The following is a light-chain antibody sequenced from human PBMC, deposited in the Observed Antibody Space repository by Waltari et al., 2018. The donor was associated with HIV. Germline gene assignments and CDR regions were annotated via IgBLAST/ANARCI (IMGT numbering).Light chain of an antibody. CDR1: SSDVGGYNL. V-gene: IGLV2-23*02. Sequence: QSALTQPASVSGAPGQAITISCTGTSSDVGGYNLVSWYQQHPGKAPKLMICEVSKRPEGVSNRFSGSKSGNTASLTISGLQAEDEADYYCCAYAGSTTYVIFGGGTKLTVL. CDR2: EVS. CDR3: CAYAGSTTYVI. J-gene: IGLJ2*01.